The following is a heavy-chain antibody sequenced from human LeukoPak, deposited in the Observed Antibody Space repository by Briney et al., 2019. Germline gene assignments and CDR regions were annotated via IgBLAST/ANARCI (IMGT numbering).Heavy chain of an antibody. V-gene: IGHV3-23*01. J-gene: IGHJ4*02. Sequence: GSLRLSCAASGFTFSSYAMRWVRQAPGKGLEWVSAISGSGGSTYYADSVKGRFTISRDNSKNTLYLQMNSLRAEDTAVYYCAQDSCCTGGGCYNPFFEYWAQGTLVTVSS. D-gene: IGHD2-8*02. CDR3: AQDSCCTGGGCYNPFFEY. CDR2: ISGSGGST. CDR1: GFTFSSYA.